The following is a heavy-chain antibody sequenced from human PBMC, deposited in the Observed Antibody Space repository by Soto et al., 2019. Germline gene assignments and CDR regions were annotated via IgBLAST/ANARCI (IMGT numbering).Heavy chain of an antibody. V-gene: IGHV1-46*01. D-gene: IGHD6-19*01. CDR3: ARERAVAGTVSYGMDV. J-gene: IGHJ6*02. CDR1: GYTFTSYY. CDR2: INPSGGST. Sequence: AAVKVSCKASGYTFTSYYMHWVRQAPGQGLEWMGIINPSGGSTSYAQKFQGRVTMTRDTSTSTVYMELSSLRSEDTAVYYCARERAVAGTVSYGMDVWGQGTTVTGSS.